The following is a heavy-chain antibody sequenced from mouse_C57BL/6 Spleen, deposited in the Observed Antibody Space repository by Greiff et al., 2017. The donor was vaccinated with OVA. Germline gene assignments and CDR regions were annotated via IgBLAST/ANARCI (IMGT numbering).Heavy chain of an antibody. D-gene: IGHD1-1*01. J-gene: IGHJ3*01. CDR1: GYSITSGYY. V-gene: IGHV3-6*01. Sequence: EVKLVESGPGLVKPSQSLSLTCYVTGYSITSGYYWNWIRQFPGNKLEWMGYISYDGSNNYNPSLKNRISITRDTSKNQFFLKLNSVTTEDTATYYCARGDGSSPFAYWGQGTLVTVSA. CDR3: ARGDGSSPFAY. CDR2: ISYDGSN.